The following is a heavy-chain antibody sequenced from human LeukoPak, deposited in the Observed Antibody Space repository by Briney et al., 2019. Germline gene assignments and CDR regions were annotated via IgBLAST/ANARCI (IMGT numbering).Heavy chain of an antibody. D-gene: IGHD2-21*02. CDR1: GDSVSTNSAA. V-gene: IGHV6-1*01. CDR2: TYYRSKWSH. J-gene: IGHJ5*01. Sequence: SQTLSLTCAVSGDSVSTNSAAWNWIRQSPSRGLEWLGRTYYRSKWSHDYAPSVQSRITINPDTSKNQFSLHLNSVTPEDTAMCYCARGNRDFDSWGQGTLVTVSS. CDR3: ARGNRDFDS.